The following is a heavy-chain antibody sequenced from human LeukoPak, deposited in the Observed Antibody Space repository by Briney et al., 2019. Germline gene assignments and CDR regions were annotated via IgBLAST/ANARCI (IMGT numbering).Heavy chain of an antibody. J-gene: IGHJ4*02. CDR3: AKEDSTIFGTIDY. CDR1: GFTFSSYA. CDR2: ISGSGGST. D-gene: IGHD3-3*01. Sequence: GGSLRLSCAASGFTFSSYAMSWVRQAPGKGLEWVSVISGSGGSTYYADSVKGRFINSRDNSKNTLYLQMNSLRAEDTALYYCAKEDSTIFGTIDYWGQGTLVTVSS. V-gene: IGHV3-23*01.